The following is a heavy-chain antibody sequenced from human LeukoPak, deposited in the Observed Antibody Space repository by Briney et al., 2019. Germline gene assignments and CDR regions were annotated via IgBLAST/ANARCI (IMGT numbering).Heavy chain of an antibody. V-gene: IGHV4-59*12. J-gene: IGHJ4*02. CDR2: IYYSGST. CDR3: ARGYARGSADSSSHFDY. Sequence: PSETLSLTCTVSGGSISSYYWSWIRQPPGKGLEWIGYIYYSGSTNYNPSLKSRVTISVDTSKNQFSLKLSSVTAADTAVYYCARGYARGSADSSSHFDYWGQGTLVTVSS. CDR1: GGSISSYY. D-gene: IGHD6-13*01.